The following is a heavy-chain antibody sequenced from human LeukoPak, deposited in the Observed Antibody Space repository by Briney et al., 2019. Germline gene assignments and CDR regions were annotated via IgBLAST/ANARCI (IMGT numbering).Heavy chain of an antibody. CDR1: EFTFSSYG. Sequence: PGGSLRLSCAASEFTFSSYGMRWVRQAPGKGLEGVAFISYDGCNKYYADTVKGRFTISRDNSTTTLYLQMNSLRAEDTAVYYCAKDRLGALYYFDSSGYYSLDYRGQGTLVTVSS. J-gene: IGHJ4*02. CDR2: ISYDGCNK. V-gene: IGHV3-30*18. CDR3: AKDRLGALYYFDSSGYYSLDY. D-gene: IGHD3-22*01.